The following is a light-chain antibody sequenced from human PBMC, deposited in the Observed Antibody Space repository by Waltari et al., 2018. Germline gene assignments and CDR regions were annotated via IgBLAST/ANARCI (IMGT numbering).Light chain of an antibody. J-gene: IGKJ4*01. CDR3: QQSHSTPLT. CDR2: TAS. V-gene: IGKV1-39*01. Sequence: DIQMTQSPSSLSASVGDRVTITCRASRTISIYLNWYQQKPGKAPKLPIYTASTFQPGVPSRFSGSGSGTDFTLTISSLQPEDFATYYCQQSHSTPLTFGGGTKVEIK. CDR1: RTISIY.